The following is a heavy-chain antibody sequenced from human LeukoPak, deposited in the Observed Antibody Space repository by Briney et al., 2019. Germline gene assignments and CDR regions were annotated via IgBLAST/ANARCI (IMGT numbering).Heavy chain of an antibody. J-gene: IGHJ6*02. CDR2: ISAYSGNT. D-gene: IGHD1-26*01. CDR1: GYTFTSCG. Sequence: ASVTVSFKSSGYTFTSCGISWVRQAPGQGLGWMGWISAYSGNTNYAQRLQGRVTMTTDTSTSTAYMELRSLRSDDTAVYYCARDRGVGATARFVGGYYYYCMDVWGQGTTVTVSS. V-gene: IGHV1-18*01. CDR3: ARDRGVGATARFVGGYYYYCMDV.